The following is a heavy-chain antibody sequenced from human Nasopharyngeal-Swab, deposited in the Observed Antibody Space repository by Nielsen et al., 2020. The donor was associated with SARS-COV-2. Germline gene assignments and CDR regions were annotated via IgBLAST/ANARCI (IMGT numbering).Heavy chain of an antibody. V-gene: IGHV3-49*02. J-gene: IGHJ3*02. D-gene: IGHD1-20*01. Sequence: WIRQPPGKGLEWVGFIRSKAYGETTEYAASVKGRFTISRDDSKSIAYLQMNSLKTEDTAVYYCTRDLYNWNHDAFDIWGQGTMVTVSS. CDR3: TRDLYNWNHDAFDI. CDR2: IRSKAYGETT.